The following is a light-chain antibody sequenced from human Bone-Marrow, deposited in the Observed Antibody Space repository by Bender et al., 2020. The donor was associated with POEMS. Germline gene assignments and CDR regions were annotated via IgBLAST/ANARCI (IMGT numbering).Light chain of an antibody. CDR2: EVS. CDR1: SSDVGSYNL. Sequence: QSALTQPPSASGSPGQSVTISCTGTSSDVGSYNLVSWYQQHPGKAPKVIIYEVSKRPSGVPDRFSGSKSGNTASLTVSGLQVEDEAHYYCRNNLVFGGGTKLTVL. J-gene: IGLJ2*01. CDR3: RNNLV. V-gene: IGLV2-8*01.